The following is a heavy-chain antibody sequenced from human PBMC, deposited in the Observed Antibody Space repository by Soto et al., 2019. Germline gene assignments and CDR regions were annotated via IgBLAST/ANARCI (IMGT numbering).Heavy chain of an antibody. CDR2: INPSGGST. Sequence: ASVKVSCKAAGYTFTSYYMHWVRQAPGQGLEGMGIINPSGGSTSYAQKFQGRVTMTRDTSTRTVYTELSSPRSEDTAVYYCAREGYYDSSSYSAVVSWSQGTLVTAPS. V-gene: IGHV1-46*03. D-gene: IGHD3-22*01. CDR1: GYTFTSYY. CDR3: AREGYYDSSSYSAVVS. J-gene: IGHJ5*02.